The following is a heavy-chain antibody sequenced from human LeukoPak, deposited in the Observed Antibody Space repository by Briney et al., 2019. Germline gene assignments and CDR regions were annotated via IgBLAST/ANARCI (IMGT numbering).Heavy chain of an antibody. CDR3: ARGSYWGGDY. D-gene: IGHD7-27*01. CDR1: GFTFSNYW. J-gene: IGHJ4*02. V-gene: IGHV3-7*01. Sequence: PGGSLRLSCAASGFTFSNYWMSWVRQAPGKGLEWVANIKQDGSGNYVDSAKGRFTISRDNAKNSLYLQMNSLRVDDTAVYYCARGSYWGGDYWGQGTLVTVSS. CDR2: IKQDGSG.